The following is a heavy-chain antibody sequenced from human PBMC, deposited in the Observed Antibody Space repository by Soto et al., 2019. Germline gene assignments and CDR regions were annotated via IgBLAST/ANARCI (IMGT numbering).Heavy chain of an antibody. CDR3: VSDRWGGAFDI. D-gene: IGHD3-16*01. V-gene: IGHV3-48*02. J-gene: IGHJ3*02. CDR1: GFTFSSYD. Sequence: EVQLVESGGGLVQPGGSLRLSCAASGFTFSSYDMNWVRQAPGKGLEWVSFITRSSDTIYYADSVKGRFTVSRDNAKNSLYLQRNSLREEDTTVYYCVSDRWGGAFDIWGQGTMVTVSS. CDR2: ITRSSDTI.